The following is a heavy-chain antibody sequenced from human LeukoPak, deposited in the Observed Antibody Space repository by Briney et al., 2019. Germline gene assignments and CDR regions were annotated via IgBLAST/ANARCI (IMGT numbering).Heavy chain of an antibody. CDR3: AKERGRYSASDI. J-gene: IGHJ3*02. Sequence: GLSLTLSCAGSGLTLSRFGMHWVRPAPGKDREWVAVISGDGKTYKYPDSGKGRVTISRDNSKNTVFLQMNGLRADDTAVYYCAKERGRYSASDIWGQGTMVTVSS. CDR1: GLTLSRFG. V-gene: IGHV3-30*18. CDR2: ISGDGKTY. D-gene: IGHD4-4*01.